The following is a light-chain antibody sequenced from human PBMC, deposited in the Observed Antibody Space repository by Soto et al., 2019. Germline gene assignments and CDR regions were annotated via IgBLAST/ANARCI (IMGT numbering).Light chain of an antibody. Sequence: EIVMTQSPATLSVSPGERATLSCRASQSVSSNLAWYQQKPGQAPRLLIYGASTMATGIPARFSGSGSGTEFTLTISSLQSEDFAVYYCQHYNNLPRKFGQGTKVEIK. CDR3: QHYNNLPRK. CDR1: QSVSSN. V-gene: IGKV3-15*01. J-gene: IGKJ1*01. CDR2: GAS.